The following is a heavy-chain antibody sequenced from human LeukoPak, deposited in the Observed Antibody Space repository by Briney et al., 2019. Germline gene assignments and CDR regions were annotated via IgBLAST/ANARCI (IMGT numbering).Heavy chain of an antibody. V-gene: IGHV3-21*01. J-gene: IGHJ3*02. CDR1: GGSFSSSLYY. D-gene: IGHD2-2*01. Sequence: PSETLSLTYTVSGGSFSSSLYYWGWVRQAPGKGLEWVSSISSSSSYIYYADSVKGRFTISRDNAKNSLYLQMNSLRAEDTAVYYCARGEGHQLLNDAFDIWGQGTMVTVSS. CDR3: ARGEGHQLLNDAFDI. CDR2: ISSSSSYI.